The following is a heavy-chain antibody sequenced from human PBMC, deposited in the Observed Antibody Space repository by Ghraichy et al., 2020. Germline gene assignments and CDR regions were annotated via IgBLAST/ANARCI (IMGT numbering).Heavy chain of an antibody. CDR1: VGSFSGYY. Sequence: SETLSPTCAVYVGSFSGYYWSWIRQPPGKGLEWIGEINPTTGITNNSPSLKSRLTMLVDTSKNQFSLTLKSVTAADTAVYYCARRRELWSAAEGDAFDMWSQGTMVTVSS. D-gene: IGHD2-21*01. CDR2: INPTTGIT. J-gene: IGHJ3*02. V-gene: IGHV4-34*01. CDR3: ARRRELWSAAEGDAFDM.